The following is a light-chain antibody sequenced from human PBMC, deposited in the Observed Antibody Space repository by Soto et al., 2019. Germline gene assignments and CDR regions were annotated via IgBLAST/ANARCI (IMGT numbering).Light chain of an antibody. CDR2: GAS. V-gene: IGKV3-20*01. CDR3: QQYGSSGT. Sequence: EIELTQSPVTLSVSPGERATLSCRASQSVSNNYLAWYQQKPGQAPRLLIYGASNRATGIPDRFSGSGSGTEFTLTISRLEPEDFAVYYCQQYGSSGTFGQGTKVDIK. CDR1: QSVSNNY. J-gene: IGKJ1*01.